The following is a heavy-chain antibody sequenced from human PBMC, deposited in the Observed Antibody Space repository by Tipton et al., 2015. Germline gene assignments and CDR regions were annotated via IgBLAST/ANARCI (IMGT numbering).Heavy chain of an antibody. J-gene: IGHJ5*02. CDR3: ARDYYDYNDSSGYYLGWFDP. D-gene: IGHD3-22*01. V-gene: IGHV1-18*01. CDR2: ISGYNGNT. CDR1: GYAFTTYG. Sequence: QLVQSGAEVKKPGASVKVSCKTSGYAFTTYGISWVRQAPGQGLEWMGWISGYNGNTNYAQKLQGRVTMTTDTSTSTGYMELRRLRSDDTAVYYCARDYYDYNDSSGYYLGWFDPWGQGTLVTVSS.